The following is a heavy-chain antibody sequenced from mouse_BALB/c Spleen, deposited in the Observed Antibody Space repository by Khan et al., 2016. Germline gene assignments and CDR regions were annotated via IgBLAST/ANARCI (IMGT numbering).Heavy chain of an antibody. Sequence: VRLQQSGPELMKPGASVKISCKASGYSFTSYYMHWVKQSHGKSLEWIGYIDPFNGGTSYNQKFKGKATLTVDKSSSTAYMHLSILTSEDSAVYYCASSTQSFYAMDYWGQGTSVTVSS. CDR2: IDPFNGGT. CDR3: ASSTQSFYAMDY. CDR1: GYSFTSYY. D-gene: IGHD1-1*01. V-gene: IGHV1S135*01. J-gene: IGHJ4*01.